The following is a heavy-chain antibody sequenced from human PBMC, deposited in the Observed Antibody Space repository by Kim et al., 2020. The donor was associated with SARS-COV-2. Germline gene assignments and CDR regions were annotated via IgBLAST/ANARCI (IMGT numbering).Heavy chain of an antibody. D-gene: IGHD4-17*01. Sequence: SVKVRFTISRDNSKNTVYLQMNSLRAEDTAVYYCARDQPVTTGGYYGMDVWGQGTTVTVSS. V-gene: IGHV3-66*01. CDR3: ARDQPVTTGGYYGMDV. J-gene: IGHJ6*02.